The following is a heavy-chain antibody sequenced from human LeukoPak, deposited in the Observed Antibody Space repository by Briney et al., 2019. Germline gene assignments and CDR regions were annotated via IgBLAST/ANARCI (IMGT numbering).Heavy chain of an antibody. CDR2: ISGSGGST. CDR3: AKASNTWNYFDY. V-gene: IGHV3-23*01. J-gene: IGHJ4*02. CDR1: GFTFNFYS. D-gene: IGHD1-1*01. Sequence: GGSLRLSCAASGFTFNFYSMNWVRQAPGKGLEWVSAISGSGGSTYYAYSVKGRFTISRDNSKNTLSLQMNRLRAEDTAIYYCAKASNTWNYFDYWGQGTLVTVSS.